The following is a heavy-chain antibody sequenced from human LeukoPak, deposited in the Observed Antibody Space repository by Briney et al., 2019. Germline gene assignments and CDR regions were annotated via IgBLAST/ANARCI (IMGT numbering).Heavy chain of an antibody. V-gene: IGHV1-46*01. CDR2: INPSGGST. J-gene: IGHJ4*02. CDR3: ARGGYGDRIDY. D-gene: IGHD4-17*01. CDR1: GYTFTYYY. Sequence: ASVKVSCEASGYTFTYYYIYWVRQAPGQGLEWMGLINPSGGSTRYAQNFQGRVTMTTDTSTSTAYMELRSLISDDTAVYYCARGGYGDRIDYWGQGTLVSVSS.